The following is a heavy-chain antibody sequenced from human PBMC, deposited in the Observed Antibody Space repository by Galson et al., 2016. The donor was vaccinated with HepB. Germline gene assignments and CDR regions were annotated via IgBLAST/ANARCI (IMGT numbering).Heavy chain of an antibody. D-gene: IGHD2-2*01. Sequence: SVKVSCKASGGTFSSYAISWVRQAPGQGLEWMGGIIPMFGTADYAQKFQGRVTITADESTSTAYMELSSLTSEDTALYYCARGPPKPRYCSSSSCLRYYYYYYDMDVWGQGTTVTVSS. CDR2: IIPMFGTA. V-gene: IGHV1-69*13. CDR1: GGTFSSYA. CDR3: ARGPPKPRYCSSSSCLRYYYYYYDMDV. J-gene: IGHJ6*02.